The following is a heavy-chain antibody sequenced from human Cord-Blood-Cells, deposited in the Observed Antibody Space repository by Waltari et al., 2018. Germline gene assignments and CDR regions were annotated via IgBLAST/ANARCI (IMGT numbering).Heavy chain of an antibody. Sequence: QVQLQQWGAGLLKPSETLSLTCAVYGGSFSGYYCSWIRQPPGKGLEWIGEINHSGSTNYNPSLKSRVTISVDTSKNQFSLKLSSVTAADTAVYYCARGVVVVPAANWFDPWGQGTLVTVSS. D-gene: IGHD2-2*01. V-gene: IGHV4-34*01. CDR3: ARGVVVVPAANWFDP. J-gene: IGHJ5*02. CDR1: GGSFSGYY. CDR2: INHSGST.